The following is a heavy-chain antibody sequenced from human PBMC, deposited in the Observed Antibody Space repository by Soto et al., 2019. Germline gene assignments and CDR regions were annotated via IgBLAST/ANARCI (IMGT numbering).Heavy chain of an antibody. J-gene: IGHJ6*02. V-gene: IGHV3-7*05. CDR2: INLDGSEH. CDR3: ARDHYYGSRNYYKLSYYYGLDV. CDR1: GFTFSSSW. D-gene: IGHD3-10*01. Sequence: GGSLRLSCAASGFTFSSSWMSWVRQAPGKGLEWVANINLDGSEHYYVDSVKGRFTISRDNAKDTLYLQMNSLRAEDTAVYYCARDHYYGSRNYYKLSYYYGLDVWGQGTTVTVSS.